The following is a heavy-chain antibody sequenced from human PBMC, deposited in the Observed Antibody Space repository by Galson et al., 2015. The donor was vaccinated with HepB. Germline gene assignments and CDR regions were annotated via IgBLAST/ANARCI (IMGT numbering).Heavy chain of an antibody. V-gene: IGHV3-48*02. D-gene: IGHD1-7*01. CDR1: GFISSNYG. CDR2: ISRSSGTI. Sequence: SLRLSCAVSGFISSNYGMNWVRQAPGKGPEWVAYISRSSGTIYYADSVKGRFTISRDNAKSSLFLHMTSLRDEDTAVYYCARLTGTTPGDFDYWGQGTLVTVSS. CDR3: ARLTGTTPGDFDY. J-gene: IGHJ4*02.